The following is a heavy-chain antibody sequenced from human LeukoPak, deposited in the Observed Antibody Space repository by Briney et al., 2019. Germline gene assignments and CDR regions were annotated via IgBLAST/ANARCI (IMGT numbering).Heavy chain of an antibody. CDR2: IVVGSGYT. J-gene: IGHJ4*02. D-gene: IGHD3-10*01. CDR1: GFTFTTSA. CDR3: AASQRGSGTYYDY. V-gene: IGHV1-58*02. Sequence: SVKVSCKASGFTFTTSAMQWVRQARGQRLEWIGWIVVGSGYTNYAQKFQGRVTITRDMSTSTAYMELSSLRSEDTAVYYCAASQRGSGTYYDYWGQGTLVTVSS.